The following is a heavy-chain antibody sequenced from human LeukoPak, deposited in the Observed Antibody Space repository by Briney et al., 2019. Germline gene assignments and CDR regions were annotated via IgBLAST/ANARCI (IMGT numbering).Heavy chain of an antibody. V-gene: IGHV3-30*04. CDR2: ISYDGSNK. J-gene: IGHJ4*02. D-gene: IGHD6-19*01. Sequence: GGSLRLSCAASGFTFSSYAMHWVRQAPGKGLEWGAVISYDGSNKYYADSVKGRFTISRDNSKNTLYLQMNSLRAEDTAVYYCARDSVFQAVAGTDFDYWGQGTLVTVSS. CDR1: GFTFSSYA. CDR3: ARDSVFQAVAGTDFDY.